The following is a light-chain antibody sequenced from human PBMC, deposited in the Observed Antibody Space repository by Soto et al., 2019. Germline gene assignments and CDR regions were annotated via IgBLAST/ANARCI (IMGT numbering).Light chain of an antibody. CDR1: SSNIGGNS. V-gene: IGLV1-51*01. CDR3: GSWDSSMSAYI. CDR2: DDN. Sequence: QSVLTQPPSVSAAPGQKVTISCSGSSSNIGGNSVSLYQQLPGTAPKLLIYDDNKRPSGIPDRFSGSKSGTSATLGITGFQTGDEADYYCGSWDSSMSAYIFGTGTKVTVL. J-gene: IGLJ1*01.